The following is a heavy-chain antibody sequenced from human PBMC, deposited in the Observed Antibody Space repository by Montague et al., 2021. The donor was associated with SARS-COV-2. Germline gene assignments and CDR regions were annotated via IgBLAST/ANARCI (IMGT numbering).Heavy chain of an antibody. J-gene: IGHJ4*02. Sequence: CAISGDSVSTYGVAWDWIGQSPSRGLEWLGRTYYRSKWYNDYAESVKSRITIDPDTSKHQFSLHLNSVTPEDTAVYYCARIPVGSKYYFDFWGQGTLVTVSS. V-gene: IGHV6-1*01. CDR2: TYYRSKWYN. CDR3: ARIPVGSKYYFDF. CDR1: GDSVSTYGVA. D-gene: IGHD2-2*01.